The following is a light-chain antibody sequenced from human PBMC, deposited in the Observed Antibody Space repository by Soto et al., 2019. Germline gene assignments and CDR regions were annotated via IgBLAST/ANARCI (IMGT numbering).Light chain of an antibody. CDR3: SSYTRSSTLRV. CDR1: SSDVGGYNY. CDR2: EVS. Sequence: QSVLTQPAAVSGSPGQSITISCTGTSSDVGGYNYVSWYQQHPGKAPKLIVYEVSNRPSGVSNRFSGSKSGNTASLTISGLQAEDEADYYCSSYTRSSTLRVFVGGTNVTVL. J-gene: IGLJ3*02. V-gene: IGLV2-14*01.